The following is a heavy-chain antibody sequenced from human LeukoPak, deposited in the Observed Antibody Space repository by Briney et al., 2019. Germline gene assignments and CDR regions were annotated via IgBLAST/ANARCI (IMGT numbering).Heavy chain of an antibody. D-gene: IGHD3-22*01. V-gene: IGHV1-3*01. J-gene: IGHJ4*02. CDR1: GYTFTSYA. CDR3: ASGGDCYDSSGYYYPMTFDY. Sequence: ASVKVSCKASGYTFTSYAMHWVRQAPGQRLEWMGWINAGNGNTKYSQKFQGRVTITRDTSASTAYMELSSLRSEDTAVYYCASGGDCYDSSGYYYPMTFDYWGQGTLVTVSS. CDR2: INAGNGNT.